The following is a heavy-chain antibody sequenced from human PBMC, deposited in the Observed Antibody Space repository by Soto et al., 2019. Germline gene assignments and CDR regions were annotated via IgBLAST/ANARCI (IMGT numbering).Heavy chain of an antibody. CDR3: ARETGVMVVGGFDY. D-gene: IGHD2-15*01. CDR1: GFTFSSYA. V-gene: IGHV3-30-3*01. J-gene: IGHJ4*02. Sequence: QVQLVESGGGVVQPGRSLRLSCTASGFTFSSYAIHWVRQAPGKGLEWVAVISYDGTNKYYADSVKGRFTISRDNSKNTLYLQMNSLRAEDTAVYYCARETGVMVVGGFDYWGQGTLVTVSS. CDR2: ISYDGTNK.